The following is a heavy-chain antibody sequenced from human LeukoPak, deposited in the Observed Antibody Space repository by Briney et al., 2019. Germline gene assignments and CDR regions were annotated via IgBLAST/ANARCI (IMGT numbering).Heavy chain of an antibody. V-gene: IGHV3-30*03. CDR3: ARDEDYCSSTSCLYAY. J-gene: IGHJ4*02. CDR2: ISYDGSNK. Sequence: GGSLRLSCAASGFTFSSYGMHWVRQAPGKGLEWVAVISYDGSNKYYADSVKGRFTISRDNSKNTLYLQMNSLRAEDTAVYYCARDEDYCSSTSCLYAYWGQGTLVTVSS. CDR1: GFTFSSYG. D-gene: IGHD2-2*01.